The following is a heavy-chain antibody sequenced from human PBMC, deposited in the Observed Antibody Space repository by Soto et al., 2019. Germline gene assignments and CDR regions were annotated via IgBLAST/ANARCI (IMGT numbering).Heavy chain of an antibody. J-gene: IGHJ4*02. CDR2: IYHSGST. V-gene: IGHV4-4*02. CDR3: ARAAMGGSSWPFDY. Sequence: QVQLQESGPGLVKPSGTLSLTCAVSGGSISSSNWWSWVRQPPGKGLEWIGEIYHSGSTNYNPSLKRRVTRSVDKSKNQFSLNLSSVTAADTAVYYCARAAMGGSSWPFDYWGQGTLVTVSS. D-gene: IGHD6-13*01. CDR1: GGSISSSNW.